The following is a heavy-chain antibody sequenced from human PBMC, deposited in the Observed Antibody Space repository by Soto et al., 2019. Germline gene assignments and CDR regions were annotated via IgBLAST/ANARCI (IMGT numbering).Heavy chain of an antibody. CDR3: ARDGSGYRSRASPMDV. CDR1: GDTFSSYA. CDR2: IIPIFGTA. D-gene: IGHD3-22*01. V-gene: IGHV1-69*01. J-gene: IGHJ6*02. Sequence: QVQLVQSGAEVKKPGSSVKVYCKASGDTFSSYAISWVRQAPGQGLEWMGGIIPIFGTANYAQQGQGRVTITADEATSTAYMELSSLRSEDTAVYYCARDGSGYRSRASPMDVWGQGTTVTVS.